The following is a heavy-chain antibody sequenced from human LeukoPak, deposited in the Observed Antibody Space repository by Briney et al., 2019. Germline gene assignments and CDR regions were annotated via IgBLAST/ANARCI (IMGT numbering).Heavy chain of an antibody. CDR3: AREIFSGTYGDGKYFDL. CDR1: GFTFSSYEM. D-gene: IGHD1-26*01. Sequence: GSLRLSCAASGFTFSSYEMNWVRQTPGKGLEWIGEIWHSGITNFNPSLKSRLTMSVDKSKNQFSLKLSSVTAADTAVYLCAREIFSGTYGDGKYFDLWGRGTLVTVSS. V-gene: IGHV4-4*01. J-gene: IGHJ2*01. CDR2: IWHSGIT.